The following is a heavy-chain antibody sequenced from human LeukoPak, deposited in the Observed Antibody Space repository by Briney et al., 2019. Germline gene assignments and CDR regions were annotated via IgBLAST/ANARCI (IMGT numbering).Heavy chain of an antibody. CDR3: AKDLGIAAYYDAFDI. Sequence: GGSLRLYCAASGFTFSSYGMHWVRQAPGKGLEWVAFIRYDGSNKYYADSVKGRFTISRDNSKNTLYLQMNSLRAEDTAVYYCAKDLGIAAYYDAFDIWGQGTMVTVSS. CDR1: GFTFSSYG. CDR2: IRYDGSNK. V-gene: IGHV3-30*02. D-gene: IGHD6-13*01. J-gene: IGHJ3*02.